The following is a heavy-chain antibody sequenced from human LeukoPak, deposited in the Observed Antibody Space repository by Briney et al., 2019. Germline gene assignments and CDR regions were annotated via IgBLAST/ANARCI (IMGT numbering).Heavy chain of an antibody. CDR2: INSDGSWT. CDR1: GSYW. V-gene: IGHV3-74*01. J-gene: IGHJ4*02. Sequence: PGGSLRLSCAAPGSYWMHWVRQAPGKGLVWVSHINSDGSWTSYADSVNGRFTISKDNAKNTVYLQMNNLRAEDTAVYYCVSFYETYWGRGTLVTVSS. CDR3: VSFYETY. D-gene: IGHD2/OR15-2a*01.